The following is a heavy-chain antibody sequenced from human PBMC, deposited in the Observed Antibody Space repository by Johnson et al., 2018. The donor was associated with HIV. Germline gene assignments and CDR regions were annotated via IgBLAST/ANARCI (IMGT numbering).Heavy chain of an antibody. CDR2: ISYDGSNK. CDR3: AREGTLGAFDI. Sequence: QMLLVESGGGVVQPRRSLRLSCAASGFTFSNYAMNWVRQAPGKGLEWVAVISYDGSNKHFAESVQGRFTVSRDNSKNTLYLQMNSLRAEDTAVYYCAREGTLGAFDIWGQGTMVTVSS. D-gene: IGHD1-1*01. CDR1: GFTFSNYA. J-gene: IGHJ3*02. V-gene: IGHV3-30-3*01.